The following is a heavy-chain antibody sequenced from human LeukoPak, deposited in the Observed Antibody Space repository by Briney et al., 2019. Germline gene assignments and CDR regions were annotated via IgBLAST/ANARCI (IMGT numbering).Heavy chain of an antibody. V-gene: IGHV4-59*01. D-gene: IGHD3-10*01. CDR3: ARDRRFGELSGWFDP. Sequence: PSETLSLTCTVSGGSISSYYWSWIRQPPGKGLEWIGYIYYSGSTNYNPSLKSRVTISVDTSKNQFSLKLSSVTAADTAVYYCARDRRFGELSGWFDPWGQGTLVTVSS. CDR1: GGSISSYY. J-gene: IGHJ5*02. CDR2: IYYSGST.